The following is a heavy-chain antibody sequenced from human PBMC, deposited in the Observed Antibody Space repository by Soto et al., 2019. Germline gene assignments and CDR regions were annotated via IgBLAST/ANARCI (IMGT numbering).Heavy chain of an antibody. CDR1: GYSFTSYW. CDR2: IDPSDSYT. J-gene: IGHJ6*02. CDR3: ARQMKDIVVVPAATWLGLTDDKTPGNYYYGMDV. D-gene: IGHD2-2*01. V-gene: IGHV5-10-1*01. Sequence: PGESLKISCKGSGYSFTSYWISWVRQMPGKGLEWMGRIDPSDSYTNYSPSFQGHVTISADKSISTAYLQWSSLKASDTAMYYCARQMKDIVVVPAATWLGLTDDKTPGNYYYGMDVWGQGTTVTVSS.